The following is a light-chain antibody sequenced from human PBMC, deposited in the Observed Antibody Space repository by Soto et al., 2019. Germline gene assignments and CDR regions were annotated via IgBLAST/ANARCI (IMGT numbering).Light chain of an antibody. J-gene: IGKJ4*01. Sequence: DIQMTQSPSSVSASVGDRVTITCRASQAISSWLAWYQQKPGKAPNLLLYAASSLQGGVPSRFSGSGSGTDFTLTINSLQPEDFETYYCQQANSFLPLAFGGGTKVEIK. CDR2: AAS. CDR3: QQANSFLPLA. V-gene: IGKV1D-12*01. CDR1: QAISSW.